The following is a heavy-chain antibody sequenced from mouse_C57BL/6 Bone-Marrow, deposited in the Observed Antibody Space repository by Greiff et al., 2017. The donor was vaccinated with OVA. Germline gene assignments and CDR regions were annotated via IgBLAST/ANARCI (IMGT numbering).Heavy chain of an antibody. CDR2: IYPGSGST. J-gene: IGHJ1*03. Sequence: QVQLQQPGAELVKPGASVKMSCKASGYTFTSYWITWVKQRPGQGLEWIGDIYPGSGSTNYNEKFKSKATLTVDTSSSTAYMQLSSLTSEDSAVYYCARYGITTVVATTDWYFDVWGTGTTVTVSA. V-gene: IGHV1-55*01. D-gene: IGHD1-1*01. CDR3: ARYGITTVVATTDWYFDV. CDR1: GYTFTSYW.